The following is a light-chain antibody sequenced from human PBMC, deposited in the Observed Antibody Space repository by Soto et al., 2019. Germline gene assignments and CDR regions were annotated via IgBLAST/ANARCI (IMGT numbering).Light chain of an antibody. CDR1: QTISRF. J-gene: IGKJ1*01. CDR2: TAS. Sequence: DIQMTQSPPSLSASVGDRVTITCRTSQTISRFLNWYQHKPGTAPTLLIYTASNLQSGVPSRFSGSGSGTDFTLTISSLEREDFATYYCQQSYITPRTFGQGTKVEIK. CDR3: QQSYITPRT. V-gene: IGKV1-39*01.